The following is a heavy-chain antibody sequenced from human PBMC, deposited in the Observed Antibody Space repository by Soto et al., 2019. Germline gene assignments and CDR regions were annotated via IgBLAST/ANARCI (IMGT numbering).Heavy chain of an antibody. CDR2: IIPIFGTA. CDR3: ARGSGSYSRPYYYYGMDV. J-gene: IGHJ6*02. Sequence: ASVKVSCKASGGTFSSYAISWVRQAPGQGLEWMGGIIPIFGTANYAQKFQGRVTITADESTSTAYMELSSLRSEDTAVYYCARGSGSYSRPYYYYGMDVWGQGTTVTVSS. D-gene: IGHD3-10*01. V-gene: IGHV1-69*13. CDR1: GGTFSSYA.